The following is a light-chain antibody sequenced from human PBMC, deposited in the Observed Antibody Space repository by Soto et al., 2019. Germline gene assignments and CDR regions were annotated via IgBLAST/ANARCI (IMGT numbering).Light chain of an antibody. Sequence: QSVLTRPPSASGSPGQSVTISCTGTSSDVGAYHYVSWYQHRPGKAPTLIIYEVSQRPSGVPDRFSGSKSGNTASLTVSGLQADDEADYYCSSYAGTNNYVFGTGTKVTVL. J-gene: IGLJ1*01. CDR3: SSYAGTNNYV. CDR2: EVS. V-gene: IGLV2-8*01. CDR1: SSDVGAYHY.